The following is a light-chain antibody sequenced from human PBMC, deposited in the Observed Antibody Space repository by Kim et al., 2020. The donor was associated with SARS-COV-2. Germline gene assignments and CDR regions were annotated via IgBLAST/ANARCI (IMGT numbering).Light chain of an antibody. CDR1: QVIGTS. V-gene: IGKV1-13*02. J-gene: IGKJ1*01. Sequence: AIQLPQSPSSLSASLGATFTITCLASQVIGTSLAWFRQRPGKAPQLLMEGTSTLESWVPSGFTGSGSGTDFILTISSLHPEDFATYYCQQFKSLPTTFGQGTKVDIK. CDR2: GTS. CDR3: QQFKSLPTT.